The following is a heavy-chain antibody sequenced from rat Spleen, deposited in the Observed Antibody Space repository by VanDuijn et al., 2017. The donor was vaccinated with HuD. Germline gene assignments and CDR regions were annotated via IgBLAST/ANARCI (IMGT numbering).Heavy chain of an antibody. CDR2: INTGGGKT. CDR3: VRHGNSVRPGGVLDA. CDR1: GFTFSNYG. V-gene: IGHV5S14*01. J-gene: IGHJ4*01. D-gene: IGHD1-11*01. Sequence: EVQLVESGGGLVQPGRSLRLSCAASGFTFSNYGMAWVRQTPTRGLEWIASINTGGGKTYYRDSVKGRFAISRDNAKNTQYLQMDSLRSEDTAIYSCVRHGNSVRPGGVLDAWGQGASVTVSS.